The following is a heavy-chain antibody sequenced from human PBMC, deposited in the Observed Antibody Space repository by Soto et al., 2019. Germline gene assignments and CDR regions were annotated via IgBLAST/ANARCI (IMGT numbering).Heavy chain of an antibody. D-gene: IGHD3-3*02. CDR3: ARHLSHLKYGWVDP. J-gene: IGHJ5*02. Sequence: QVQLVESGGGVVQPGRSLRLSCAASGFTFSSYAFHWVRQAQGKGLAWVAILSANGSNKEYAGSVKGRFTISRDNSKNTRYLQMNSLRAEDTAVYYCARHLSHLKYGWVDPCGQGSLVTVSS. V-gene: IGHV3-30-3*01. CDR1: GFTFSSYA. CDR2: LSANGSNK.